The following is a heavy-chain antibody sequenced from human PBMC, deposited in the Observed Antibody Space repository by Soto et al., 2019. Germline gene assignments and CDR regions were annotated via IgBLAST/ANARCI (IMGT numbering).Heavy chain of an antibody. CDR3: ATRSTDYYFY. Sequence: GGSLRLSCAVSGLTFSSFEMDWVRRAAGKGPEWISYISRGATTTYYADSVRGRFTISRDDAENSVFLQMDSLRVEDTAIYFCATRSTDYYFYWGQGTLVTVSS. CDR2: ISRGATTT. V-gene: IGHV3-48*03. D-gene: IGHD3-9*01. J-gene: IGHJ4*02. CDR1: GLTFSSFE.